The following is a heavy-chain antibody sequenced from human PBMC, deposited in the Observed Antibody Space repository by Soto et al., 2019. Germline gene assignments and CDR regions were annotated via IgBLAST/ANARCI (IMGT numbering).Heavy chain of an antibody. Sequence: SETLSLTCTVSGGSISSYYWSWIRQPPGKGLEWIGYIYYSGSTNYNPSLKSRVTISVGTSKNQFSLKLSSVTAADTAVYYCARWVKGGYSYGYTYSNYYYYGMDVWGQGTTVTVSS. V-gene: IGHV4-59*08. J-gene: IGHJ6*02. CDR2: IYYSGST. CDR1: GGSISSYY. CDR3: ARWVKGGYSYGYTYSNYYYYGMDV. D-gene: IGHD5-18*01.